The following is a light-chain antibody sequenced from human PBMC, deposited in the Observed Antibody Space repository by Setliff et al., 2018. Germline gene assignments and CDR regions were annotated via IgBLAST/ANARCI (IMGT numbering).Light chain of an antibody. V-gene: IGLV2-14*03. CDR2: DVS. J-gene: IGLJ2*01. CDR3: VSYTNSATLV. CDR1: SSDIGGYNY. Sequence: QSALTQPASVSGSPGQSVTISCTGTSSDIGGYNYVSWYQQHPGKAPKLMIYDVSIRPSGVSTRFSGSKSANTASLTISGLQAEDEADYYCVSYTNSATLVFGGGTQLTVL.